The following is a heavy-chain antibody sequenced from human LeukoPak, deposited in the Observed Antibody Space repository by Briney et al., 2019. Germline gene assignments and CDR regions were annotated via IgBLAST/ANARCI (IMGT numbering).Heavy chain of an antibody. J-gene: IGHJ4*02. CDR3: ARDLMGIAYRGAFYY. V-gene: IGHV3-30*02. D-gene: IGHD6-13*01. CDR2: IRYDGGKK. Sequence: GGSLRLSCAASGFTFSSYGMHWVRQAPGKGLEWVAFIRYDGGKKYYADSVKGRFTISRDNSKNTLYLQMNSLRAEDTAVYYCARDLMGIAYRGAFYYWGQGTLVTVSS. CDR1: GFTFSSYG.